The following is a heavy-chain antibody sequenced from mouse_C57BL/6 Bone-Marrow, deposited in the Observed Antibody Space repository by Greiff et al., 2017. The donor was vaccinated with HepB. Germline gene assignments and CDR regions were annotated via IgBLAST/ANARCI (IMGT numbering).Heavy chain of an antibody. V-gene: IGHV5-15*04. J-gene: IGHJ1*03. D-gene: IGHD1-1*01. CDR3: ARKGDYYGSSYWYFDV. CDR2: ISNLANSI. Sequence: EVKLVESGGGLVHPGGSLKLSCAASGFTFSDYGMAWVRQAPRKGPEWVAFISNLANSIYYADTVTGRFTSSRENAKNTLYLEMSSLRSEDTAMYYCARKGDYYGSSYWYFDVWGTGTTVTVSS. CDR1: GFTFSDYG.